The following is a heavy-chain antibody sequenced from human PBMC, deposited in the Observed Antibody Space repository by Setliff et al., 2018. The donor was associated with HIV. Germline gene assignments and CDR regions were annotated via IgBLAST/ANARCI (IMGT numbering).Heavy chain of an antibody. Sequence: GASVKVSCKASGYTFTSYAMHWVRQAPGQRLEWMGWINAGNGNTKDSQKFQGRVTITRDTSVSTAYMELSSLRSEDTAVYYCASGGNSLFDYWGQGTLVTVSS. CDR1: GYTFTSYA. CDR2: INAGNGNT. CDR3: ASGGNSLFDY. D-gene: IGHD2-21*02. J-gene: IGHJ4*02. V-gene: IGHV1-3*01.